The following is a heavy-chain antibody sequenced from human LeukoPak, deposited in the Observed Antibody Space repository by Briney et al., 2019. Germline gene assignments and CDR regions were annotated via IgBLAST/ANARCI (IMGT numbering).Heavy chain of an antibody. Sequence: SETLSPTCTVSGGSISSGSYYWTWIRQPAGKGLEWIGRMYTSGSTDYNPSIKSRVTISVDTSKNQFSLKLSSVTAADTAVYYLARGLRGYNNTGGQETRSPSPQ. D-gene: IGHD5-24*01. J-gene: IGHJ4*02. V-gene: IGHV4-61*02. CDR1: GGSISSGSYY. CDR3: ARGLRGYNNT. CDR2: MYTSGST.